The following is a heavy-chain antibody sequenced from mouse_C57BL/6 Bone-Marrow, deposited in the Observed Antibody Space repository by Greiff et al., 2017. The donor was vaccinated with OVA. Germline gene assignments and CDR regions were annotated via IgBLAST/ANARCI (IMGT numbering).Heavy chain of an antibody. CDR1: GFTFSDYY. V-gene: IGHV5-16*01. CDR2: INYDGSST. CDR3: AREGSLSMRYRQGYYFDD. D-gene: IGHD2-3*01. J-gene: IGHJ2*01. Sequence: EVKVVESEGGLVQPGSSMKLSCTASGFTFSDYYMAWVRQVPEKGLEWVANINYDGSSTYYLASLTSRFIISSDNAKNLLFLQMSSLKSEDTATYDCAREGSLSMRYRQGYYFDDWGQGTTLTVSS.